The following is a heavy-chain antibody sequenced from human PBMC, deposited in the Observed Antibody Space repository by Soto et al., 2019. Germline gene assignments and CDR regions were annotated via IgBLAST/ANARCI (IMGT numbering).Heavy chain of an antibody. CDR2: ISGSGGST. D-gene: IGHD6-19*01. Sequence: EVQLLESGGGLVQPGGSLRLSCAASGFTFSSYAMSWVRQAPGKGLEWVSVISGSGGSTYYADSVKGRFTIPRDNSKNTLYLQMNSLRAEDTAVYYCSRRSSGGYFDYWGQGTLVTVSS. J-gene: IGHJ4*02. CDR3: SRRSSGGYFDY. V-gene: IGHV3-23*01. CDR1: GFTFSSYA.